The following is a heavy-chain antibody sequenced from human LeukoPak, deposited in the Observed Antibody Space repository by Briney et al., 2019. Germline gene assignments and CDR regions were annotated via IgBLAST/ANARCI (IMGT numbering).Heavy chain of an antibody. CDR2: IYYSGST. J-gene: IGHJ4*02. CDR3: ARIGTTTVTTYFDY. V-gene: IGHV4-38-2*02. Sequence: PSETLSLTCTVSGYSISSGYFWGWMRQPPGKGLEWIGSIYYSGSTYYNPSLKSRVTISVDTSKNQFSLKLSSVTAADTAVYYCARIGTTTVTTYFDYWGQGTLVTVSS. CDR1: GYSISSGYF. D-gene: IGHD4-17*01.